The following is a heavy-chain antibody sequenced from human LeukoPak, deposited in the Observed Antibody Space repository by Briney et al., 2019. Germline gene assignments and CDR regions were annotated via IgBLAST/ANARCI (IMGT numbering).Heavy chain of an antibody. CDR1: GGSFSGYY. CDR2: INHSGST. J-gene: IGHJ4*02. CDR3: AIEGGRRGFMVRGTKYYFDY. V-gene: IGHV4-34*01. Sequence: PSETLSLTCAVYGGSFSGYYWSWIRQPPGRGLEWIGEINHSGSTNYNPSLKSRVTISVDTSKNQFSLKLSSVTAADTAIYYCAIEGGRRGFMVRGTKYYFDYWGQGTLVTVSS. D-gene: IGHD3-10*01.